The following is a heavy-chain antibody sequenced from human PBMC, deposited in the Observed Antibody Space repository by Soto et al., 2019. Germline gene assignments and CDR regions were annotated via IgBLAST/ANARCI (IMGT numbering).Heavy chain of an antibody. CDR1: GYSFTSYW. J-gene: IGHJ6*02. D-gene: IGHD6-13*01. V-gene: IGHV5-51*01. CDR2: IYPGDSDT. CDR3: ARTAAAGKYYYGVDV. Sequence: PGESLKISGKASGYSFTSYWIGWVRQMPGKGLEWMGIIYPGDSDTRYSPSFQGQVTISADKSISTAYLQWSSLKASDTAMYYCARTAAAGKYYYGVDVWGQGTTVTVSS.